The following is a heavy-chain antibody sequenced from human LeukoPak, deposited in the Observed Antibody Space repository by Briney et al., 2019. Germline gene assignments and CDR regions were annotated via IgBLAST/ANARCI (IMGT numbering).Heavy chain of an antibody. CDR3: ARGRRRIAAAGATPPAPYFDY. Sequence: GGSLRLSCAASGFTFDDYGMSWVRQAPGKGLEWVSSISSSSSYIYYADSVKGRFIISRDNAKNSLYLQMNSLRAEDTAVYYCARGRRRIAAAGATPPAPYFDYWGQGTLVTVSS. V-gene: IGHV3-21*01. CDR2: ISSSSSYI. CDR1: GFTFDDYG. D-gene: IGHD6-13*01. J-gene: IGHJ4*02.